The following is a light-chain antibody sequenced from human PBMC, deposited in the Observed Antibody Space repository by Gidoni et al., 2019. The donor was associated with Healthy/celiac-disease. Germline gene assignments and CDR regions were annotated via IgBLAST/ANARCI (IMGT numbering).Light chain of an antibody. J-gene: IGKJ3*01. Sequence: IQMTQSPSSLSASVGDRGTITCRASQSISSYLYWYQQKPGKAPKLLIYAASSLQSGVTSRVSGSGSGTDFTITISSLQPEDFETYFCQQSYSTPLFGPGTKVDI. CDR1: QSISSY. CDR2: AAS. CDR3: QQSYSTPL. V-gene: IGKV1-39*01.